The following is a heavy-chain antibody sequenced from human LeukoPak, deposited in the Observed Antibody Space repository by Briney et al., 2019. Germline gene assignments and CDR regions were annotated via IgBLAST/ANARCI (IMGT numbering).Heavy chain of an antibody. J-gene: IGHJ4*02. CDR1: GGSISSYY. CDR2: IYYSGGT. V-gene: IGHV4-59*01. Sequence: SETLSLTCTVSGGSISSYYWSWIRQPPGKGLEWIGYIYYSGGTNYNPSLKSRVSISVDTSKNQFSLKLSSVTAADTAVYYCARGGVVVTATLHYYFDYWGQGTLVTVSS. CDR3: ARGGVVVTATLHYYFDY. D-gene: IGHD2-21*02.